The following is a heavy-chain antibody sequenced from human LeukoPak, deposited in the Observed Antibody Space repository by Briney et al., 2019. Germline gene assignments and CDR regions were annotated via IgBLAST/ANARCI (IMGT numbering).Heavy chain of an antibody. V-gene: IGHV4-4*02. CDR2: IYHSGST. CDR1: GGSISSSNW. J-gene: IGHJ4*02. D-gene: IGHD6-19*01. Sequence: PSGTLSLTCAVSGGSISSSNWWSWVRQPPGKGLEWIGEIYHSGSTNYNPSLKSRVTISVDKSKNQFSLILTSVTDADTAVYYCATSSGWYRYDSWGQGTLVTVSS. CDR3: ATSSGWYRYDS.